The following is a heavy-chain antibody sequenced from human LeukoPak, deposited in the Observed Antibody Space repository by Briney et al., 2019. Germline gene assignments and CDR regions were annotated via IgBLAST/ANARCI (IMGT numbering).Heavy chain of an antibody. V-gene: IGHV3-23*01. D-gene: IGHD5-24*01. J-gene: IGHJ2*01. CDR2: IGDGGGGT. Sequence: SLRLSCAASGFTVSSYDMTWVRQAPGKGLEWVSSIGDGGGGTYADSVKGRFTISRDKSKNTLYLQMNSLRAEDTAIYYCAKTIPYWYLDLWGRGTLVTVSS. CDR1: GFTVSSYD. CDR3: AKTIPYWYLDL.